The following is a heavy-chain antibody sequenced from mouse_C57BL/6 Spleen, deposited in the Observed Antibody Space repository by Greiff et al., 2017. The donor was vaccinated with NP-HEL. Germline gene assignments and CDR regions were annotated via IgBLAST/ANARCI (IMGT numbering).Heavy chain of an antibody. V-gene: IGHV1-64*01. CDR3: ASSTAQAPWFAY. D-gene: IGHD3-2*02. CDR1: GYTFTSYW. J-gene: IGHJ3*01. CDR2: IHPNSGST. Sequence: QVQLQQPGAELVKPGASVKLSCKASGYTFTSYWMHWVKQRPGQGLEWIGMIHPNSGSTNYNEKFKSKATLTVDKSSSTAYMQLSSLTSEDSAVYYCASSTAQAPWFAYWGQGTLVTVSA.